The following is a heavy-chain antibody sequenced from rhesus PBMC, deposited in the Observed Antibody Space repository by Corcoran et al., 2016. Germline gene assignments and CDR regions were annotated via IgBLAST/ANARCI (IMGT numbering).Heavy chain of an antibody. Sequence: EVHLVESGGGLVTPGGSLRLSCVASGFSFSDSYMDWVRQTSGKGLEWVASFSGRQNNVYYADSVKGRFSLSRDIAKNTLYLQMNSLRPDDTAVYFCARSSSGRGWYFDSWGQGVLVAVSS. J-gene: IGHJ4*01. CDR1: GFSFSDSY. V-gene: IGHV3-37*01. CDR3: ARSSSGRGWYFDS. D-gene: IGHD6-31*01. CDR2: FSGRQNNV.